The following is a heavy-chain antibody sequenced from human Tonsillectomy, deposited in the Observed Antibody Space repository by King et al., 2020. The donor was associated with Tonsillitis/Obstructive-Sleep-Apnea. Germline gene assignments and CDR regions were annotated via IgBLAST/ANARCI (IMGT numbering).Heavy chain of an antibody. J-gene: IGHJ1*01. D-gene: IGHD4-23*01. CDR3: AKGGPTVEIPRYFQH. V-gene: IGHV3-23*04. CDR2: ISGSGRTT. CDR1: GFTFSSFA. Sequence: VQLVESGGGLVQPGGSLRLSCAASGFTFSSFALSWVRQAPGKGLEWVSTISGSGRTTYYADSVKGRFTISRDNSKNTLYLQMNSLRAEDTAVYFCAKGGPTVEIPRYFQHWGQGTLVTVSS.